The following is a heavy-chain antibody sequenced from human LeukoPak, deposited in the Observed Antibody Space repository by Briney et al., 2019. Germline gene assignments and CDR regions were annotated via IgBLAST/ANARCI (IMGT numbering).Heavy chain of an antibody. CDR3: ARGPHKFDY. V-gene: IGHV4-59*01. CDR2: ISYSGST. CDR1: GGSISSYY. J-gene: IGHJ4*02. Sequence: SETLSLTCTVSGGSISSYYWSWIRQPPGRGLEWIGYISYSGSTNYNPSLKSRVTISVDTSKHQFSLKLSAVTAADTAVYYCARGPHKFDYWGQGSLVTVSS.